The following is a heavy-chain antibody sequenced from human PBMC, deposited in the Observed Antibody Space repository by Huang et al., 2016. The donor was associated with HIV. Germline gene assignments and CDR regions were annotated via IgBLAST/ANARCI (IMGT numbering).Heavy chain of an antibody. Sequence: QVQLQQWGAGLLKPSETLSLTCAIYNGSFSGFYWSWVRQSPEKGLEWSGEINHSGTPNYNPSLKSRVTMSVDTSKNQFSLRLTSVTAADTAVYYCARKKRGYSPSGMDVWGKGNTVIVSS. CDR3: ARKKRGYSPSGMDV. J-gene: IGHJ6*03. CDR1: NGSFSGFY. V-gene: IGHV4-34*01. D-gene: IGHD5-18*01. CDR2: INHSGTP.